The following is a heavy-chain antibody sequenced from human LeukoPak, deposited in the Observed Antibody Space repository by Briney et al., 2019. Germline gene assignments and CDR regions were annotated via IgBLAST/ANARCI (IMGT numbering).Heavy chain of an antibody. CDR2: ISGSGGST. J-gene: IGHJ1*01. V-gene: IGHV3-23*01. D-gene: IGHD6-19*01. CDR1: GFTFSSYA. CDR3: ATRGRVIAVAGTEYFQH. Sequence: GGSLRLSCAASGFTFSSYAMSWVRQAPGKGLEWVSAISGSGGSTYYADSVKGRFTISRDNSKNTLYLQMNSLRAEDTAVYYCATRGRVIAVAGTEYFQHWGQGTLVTVSS.